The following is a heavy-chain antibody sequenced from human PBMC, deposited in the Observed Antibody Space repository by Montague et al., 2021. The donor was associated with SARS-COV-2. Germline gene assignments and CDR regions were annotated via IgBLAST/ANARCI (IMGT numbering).Heavy chain of an antibody. V-gene: IGHV4-34*01. CDR3: ARLRDGVVPSPILGIGPYFTYYSMDV. Sequence: SETLSLTCAVHGGSFSGYYWNWIRQPPGQGLEWIGEINHGGNTNYNPSLTNRLTISVDTSKNQFSLKLTSVAATDTAVYYCARLRDGVVPSPILGIGPYFTYYSMDVWGKGTTVTVSS. J-gene: IGHJ6*03. D-gene: IGHD2-15*01. CDR2: INHGGNT. CDR1: GGSFSGYY.